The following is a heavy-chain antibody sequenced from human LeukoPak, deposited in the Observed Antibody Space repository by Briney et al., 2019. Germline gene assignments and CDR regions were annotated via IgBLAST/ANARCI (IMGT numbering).Heavy chain of an antibody. V-gene: IGHV3-53*01. CDR3: ARDGVYCSGGSCYQSDY. CDR1: GFTVSSNY. D-gene: IGHD2-15*01. J-gene: IGHJ4*02. CDR2: IYSGGGT. Sequence: GGSLRLSCAASGFTVSSNYMSWVRQAPGKGLEWVSVIYSGGGTYYADSVKGRFTISRDNSKNTLYLQMNSLRAEDTAVYYCARDGVYCSGGSCYQSDYWGQGTLVTVSS.